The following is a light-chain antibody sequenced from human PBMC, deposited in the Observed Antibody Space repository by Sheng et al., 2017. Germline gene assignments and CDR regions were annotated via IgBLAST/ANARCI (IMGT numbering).Light chain of an antibody. CDR1: QTISSN. V-gene: IGKV3-15*01. J-gene: IGKJ4*01. CDR2: GAS. Sequence: EIVLTQSPATLSLSPGDGATLSCRASQTISSNLAWYQQKPGQAPRLLIYGASTRATDVPARFSGSGSGTEFTLTINSLQSEDFAVYYCQQYNNWPRLTFGEGPRWRS. CDR3: QQYNNWPRLT.